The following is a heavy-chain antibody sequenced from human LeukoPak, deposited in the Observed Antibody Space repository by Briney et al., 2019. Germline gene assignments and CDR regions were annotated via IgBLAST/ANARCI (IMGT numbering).Heavy chain of an antibody. V-gene: IGHV3-53*01. CDR2: MYSGGST. J-gene: IGHJ4*02. Sequence: GGSLRLSCAASGFTVSTNFMNWVRQAPGKGLGWGSIMYSGGSTYYADSVKGRFTISRDDSKNTVCLQMNSLRADDTAMYYCARGYCTGTYCLVDYWGQGTLVTVSS. CDR3: ARGYCTGTYCLVDY. CDR1: GFTVSTNF. D-gene: IGHD2-8*02.